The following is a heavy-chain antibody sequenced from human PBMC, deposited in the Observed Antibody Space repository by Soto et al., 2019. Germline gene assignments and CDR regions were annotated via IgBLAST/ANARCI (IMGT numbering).Heavy chain of an antibody. CDR3: AKDLIAAAVAVERYNWFDP. CDR1: GFTFSSYA. Sequence: GSLRLSCAASGFTFSSYAMSWVRQAPGKGLEWVSAISGSGGSTYYADSVKGRFTISRDNSKNTLYLQMNSLRAEDTAVYYCAKDLIAAAVAVERYNWFDPWGQGTLVTLSS. J-gene: IGHJ5*02. V-gene: IGHV3-23*01. CDR2: ISGSGGST. D-gene: IGHD6-13*01.